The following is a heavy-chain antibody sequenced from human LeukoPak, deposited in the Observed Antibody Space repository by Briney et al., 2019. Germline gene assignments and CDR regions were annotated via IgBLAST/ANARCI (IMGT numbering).Heavy chain of an antibody. Sequence: ASVKVSCKASGYTFTSYGISWVRQAPGQGLEWMGWISAYNGNTNYAQKLQGRVTMTTDTSTSTAYMELRSLRSDDTAVYYCARASGGGSYYYYYYYGMDVWGQGTTVTVSS. CDR3: ARASGGGSYYYYYYYGMDV. D-gene: IGHD1-26*01. J-gene: IGHJ6*02. V-gene: IGHV1-18*01. CDR1: GYTFTSYG. CDR2: ISAYNGNT.